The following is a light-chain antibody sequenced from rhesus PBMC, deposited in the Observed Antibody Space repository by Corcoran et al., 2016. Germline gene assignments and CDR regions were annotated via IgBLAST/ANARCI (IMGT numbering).Light chain of an antibody. CDR3: LQDYTTPYS. J-gene: IGKJ2*01. V-gene: IGKV1-94*01. CDR2: AAS. Sequence: DIQMTQSPSSLSTSVGDRVTVTCRASQGINKDLSWYQQKPGKAPTLLIFAASSLPTGVSSRFSGSGSGTDVTLTISSLQPEDGATDYCLQDYTTPYSFGQGTKVEIK. CDR1: QGINKD.